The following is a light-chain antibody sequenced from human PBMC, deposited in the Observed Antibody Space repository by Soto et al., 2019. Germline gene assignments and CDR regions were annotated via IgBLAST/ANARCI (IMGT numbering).Light chain of an antibody. J-gene: IGLJ1*01. V-gene: IGLV1-40*01. CDR1: SSNSGAGYD. CDR2: GNS. CDR3: QSYDSSLSGSNV. Sequence: QSVLTQPPSVAGGPGQRVTISCTGSSSNSGAGYDVHWYQQLPGTAPKLLIYGNSNRPSGVPDRFSGSKSGTSASLAITGLQAEDEADYYCQSYDSSLSGSNVFGTGTKLTVL.